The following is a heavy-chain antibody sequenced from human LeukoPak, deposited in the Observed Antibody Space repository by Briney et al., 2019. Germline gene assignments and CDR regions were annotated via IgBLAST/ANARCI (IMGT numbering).Heavy chain of an antibody. CDR3: ARDELVVVPAAISTYPGYYGMDV. CDR2: ISYDGSNK. J-gene: IGHJ6*02. D-gene: IGHD2-2*01. Sequence: GGSLRLSCAASGFTFSSYAMHWVRQAPGKGLEWVAVISYDGSNKYYADSVKGRFTISRDNSKNTLYLQMNSLRAEDTAVYYCARDELVVVPAAISTYPGYYGMDVWGQGTTVTVSS. V-gene: IGHV3-30*04. CDR1: GFTFSSYA.